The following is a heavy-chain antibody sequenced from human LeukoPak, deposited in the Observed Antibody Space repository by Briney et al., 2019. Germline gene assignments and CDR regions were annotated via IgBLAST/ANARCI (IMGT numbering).Heavy chain of an antibody. CDR3: AKGISPLDY. V-gene: IGHV3-23*01. CDR2: ISDSGGNT. D-gene: IGHD2-15*01. Sequence: GGSLRLSCTASGFTFSSYAMSWVRQAPGKGLEWVSGISDSGGNTYYADSVKGRFTISRDNSKNTLFLQMSSLRAEDTAVYYCAKGISPLDYWGQGTLVAVSS. J-gene: IGHJ4*02. CDR1: GFTFSSYA.